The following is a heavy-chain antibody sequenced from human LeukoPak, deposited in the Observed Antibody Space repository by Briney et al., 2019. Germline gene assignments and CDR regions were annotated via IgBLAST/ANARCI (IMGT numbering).Heavy chain of an antibody. Sequence: SGTLSLTCAVSGGSISSSNWWSWVRQPPGKGLEWIGEIYHSGSTNYNPSLKSRVTISVDKSKNQFSLKLSSVTAADTAVYYCARSRAVAGFYYYGMDVWGQGTTVTVSS. D-gene: IGHD6-19*01. V-gene: IGHV4-4*02. J-gene: IGHJ6*02. CDR2: IYHSGST. CDR3: ARSRAVAGFYYYGMDV. CDR1: GGSISSSNW.